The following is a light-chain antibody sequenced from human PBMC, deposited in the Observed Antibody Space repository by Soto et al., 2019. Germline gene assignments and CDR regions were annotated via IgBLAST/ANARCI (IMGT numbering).Light chain of an antibody. J-gene: IGKJ4*01. CDR2: GAS. V-gene: IGKV3-15*01. CDR1: QSVSSN. CDR3: QQYKYWPGT. Sequence: EIVMTQSPATLAVSPGERATLSCRASQSVSSNLAWYQQKPGQAPRLLIYGASTRATGIPARFSGSGSGTEFTLTISSLQSEDFAVYYCQQYKYWPGTFGGGTKVEIK.